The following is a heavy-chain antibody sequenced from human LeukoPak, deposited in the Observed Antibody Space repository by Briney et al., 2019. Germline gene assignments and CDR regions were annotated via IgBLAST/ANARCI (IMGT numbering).Heavy chain of an antibody. CDR2: ISYDGSNK. CDR1: GFTFSSYA. CDR3: AKDFIRGYSGYDSVY. V-gene: IGHV3-30*04. J-gene: IGHJ4*02. Sequence: GGSLRLSCAASGFTFSSYAMHWVRQAPGKGLEWVAVISYDGSNKYYADSVKGRFTISRDNSKNTLYLQMNSLRAEDTAVYYCAKDFIRGYSGYDSVYWGQGTLVTVSS. D-gene: IGHD5-12*01.